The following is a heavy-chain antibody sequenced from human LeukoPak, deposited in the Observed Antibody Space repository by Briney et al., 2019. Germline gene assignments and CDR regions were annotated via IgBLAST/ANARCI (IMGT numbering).Heavy chain of an antibody. CDR1: GDSITTYY. Sequence: SETLSLTCTVSGDSITTYYWSWIRQPPGKGLEWIGYVYYNGSPNYNPSLKGRLTISIHTSKNQFSLQLSSVTATDTDVYYCARHGSGWSFDFWGQGNLVTVSS. J-gene: IGHJ4*02. CDR2: VYYNGSP. D-gene: IGHD6-19*01. CDR3: ARHGSGWSFDF. V-gene: IGHV4-59*08.